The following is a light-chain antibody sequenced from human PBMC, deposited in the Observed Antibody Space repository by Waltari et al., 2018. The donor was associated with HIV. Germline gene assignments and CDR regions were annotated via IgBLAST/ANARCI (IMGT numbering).Light chain of an antibody. CDR1: SSNIGAGYD. V-gene: IGLV1-40*01. CDR2: GNS. Sequence: QSVLTQPPSVSGAPGQRVTISCTGSSSNIGAGYDVHWYQQLPGTAPKLLIYGNSNRPYGVPDRFSGSKSRTSASLAITGLQDEDEADYYCQSYDSSLSVVFGGGTKLTVL. J-gene: IGLJ2*01. CDR3: QSYDSSLSVV.